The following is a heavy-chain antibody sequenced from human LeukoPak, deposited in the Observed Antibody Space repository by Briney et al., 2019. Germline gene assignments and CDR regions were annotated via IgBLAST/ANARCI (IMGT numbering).Heavy chain of an antibody. J-gene: IGHJ4*02. D-gene: IGHD6-19*01. CDR2: IYYSGST. CDR3: ARDLVGYNSGWYY. Sequence: PSETLSLTCTVSGGSISSYYWSWIRQPPGKGLEWIGYIYYSGSTNYNPSLKSRVTISVDTSKNQFSLKLYSMTAADTAVYYCARDLVGYNSGWYYWGQGTLVTVSS. V-gene: IGHV4-59*01. CDR1: GGSISSYY.